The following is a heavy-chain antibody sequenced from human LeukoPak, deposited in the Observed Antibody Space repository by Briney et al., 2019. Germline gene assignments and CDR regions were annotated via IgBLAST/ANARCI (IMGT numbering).Heavy chain of an antibody. Sequence: GASVKVSCKASGYTFTSYYMHWVRQAPGQGLEWMGIINPSGGSTSCAQKFQGRVTMTRDTSTSTVYMELSSLRSEDTAVYYCARTAQSGGIFDYWGQGTLVTVSS. CDR3: ARTAQSGGIFDY. J-gene: IGHJ4*02. CDR2: INPSGGST. CDR1: GYTFTSYY. V-gene: IGHV1-46*01.